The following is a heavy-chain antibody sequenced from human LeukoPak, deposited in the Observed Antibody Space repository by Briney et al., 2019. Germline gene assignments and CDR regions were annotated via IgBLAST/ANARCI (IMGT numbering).Heavy chain of an antibody. D-gene: IGHD3-22*01. CDR2: ISSSSSTI. CDR1: GFTFSNYS. J-gene: IGHJ4*02. Sequence: LTGGSLRLSCAPSGFTFSNYSMNWVRQAPGKGLEWVSYISSSSSTIYYADSVKGRFTISRDNAKNSLYLQMNSLRAEDTAVYYCAREEGIDGSGYYYVLGYWGQGALVTVSS. CDR3: AREEGIDGSGYYYVLGY. V-gene: IGHV3-48*04.